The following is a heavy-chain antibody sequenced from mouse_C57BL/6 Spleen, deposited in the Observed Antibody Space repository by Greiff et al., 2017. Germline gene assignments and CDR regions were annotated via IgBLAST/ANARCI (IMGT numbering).Heavy chain of an antibody. CDR3: AREDYDYDRYFDV. CDR2: IYPGDGDT. CDR1: GYAFSSYW. Sequence: VQLQQSGAELVKPGASVKISCKASGYAFSSYWMNWVKQRPGKGLEWIGQIYPGDGDTNYNGKFKGKATLTADKSSSTAYMQLSSLTSEDSAVYFCAREDYDYDRYFDVWGTGTTVTVSS. V-gene: IGHV1-80*01. J-gene: IGHJ1*03. D-gene: IGHD2-4*01.